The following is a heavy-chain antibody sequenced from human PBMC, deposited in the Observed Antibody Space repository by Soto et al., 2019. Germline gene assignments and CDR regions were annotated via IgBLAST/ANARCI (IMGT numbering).Heavy chain of an antibody. D-gene: IGHD2-15*01. Sequence: QVQLHQWGAGLLKPSETLSLTCAVYGGSFTTYYWSWIRQSPGKGLEWIGEINHSGFTNYNPSLESRVTTSVDTSKNQFSLKLRSVTAADTAIYYCARRYCSDSYCSYFDYWGRGTLVSVSS. V-gene: IGHV4-34*01. J-gene: IGHJ4*02. CDR3: ARRYCSDSYCSYFDY. CDR2: INHSGFT. CDR1: GGSFTTYY.